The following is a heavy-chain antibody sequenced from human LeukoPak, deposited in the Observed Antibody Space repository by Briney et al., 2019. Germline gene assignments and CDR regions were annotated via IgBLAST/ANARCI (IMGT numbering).Heavy chain of an antibody. D-gene: IGHD1-26*01. Sequence: SETLSLTCTVSGGSISSYYWSWIRQPPGKGLEWIGYIYYSGSTNYNPSLKSRVTISVDTSKNQFSLKLSSVTAADTAVYYCARVGAGSFDYWGQGSLVTVSS. V-gene: IGHV4-59*01. CDR1: GGSISSYY. J-gene: IGHJ4*02. CDR2: IYYSGST. CDR3: ARVGAGSFDY.